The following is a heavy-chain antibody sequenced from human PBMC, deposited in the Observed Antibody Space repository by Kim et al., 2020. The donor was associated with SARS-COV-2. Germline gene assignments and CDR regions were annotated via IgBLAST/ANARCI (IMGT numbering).Heavy chain of an antibody. CDR1: GFTFSSYA. D-gene: IGHD6-19*01. CDR3: AKSATTTQPGIAVAAPYY. CDR2: ISGSGGST. J-gene: IGHJ4*02. V-gene: IGHV3-23*01. Sequence: GGSLRLSCAASGFTFSSYAMSWVRQAPGKGLEWVSAISGSGGSTYYADSVKGRFTISRDNSKNTLYLQMNSLRAEDTAVYYCAKSATTTQPGIAVAAPYYWGQGTLVTVSS.